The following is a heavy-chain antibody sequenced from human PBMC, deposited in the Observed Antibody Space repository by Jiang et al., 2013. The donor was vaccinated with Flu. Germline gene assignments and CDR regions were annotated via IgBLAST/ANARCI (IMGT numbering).Heavy chain of an antibody. J-gene: IGHJ3*02. CDR3: ARWGGWEPRNDAFDI. Sequence: VISYDGSNKYYADSVKGRFTISRDNSKNTLYLQMNSLRAEDTAVYYCARWGGWEPRNDAFDIWGQGTMVTVSS. D-gene: IGHD1-26*01. CDR2: ISYDGSNK. V-gene: IGHV3-30*01.